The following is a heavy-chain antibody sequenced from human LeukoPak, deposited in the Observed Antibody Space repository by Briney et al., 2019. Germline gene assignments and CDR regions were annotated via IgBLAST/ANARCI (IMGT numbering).Heavy chain of an antibody. V-gene: IGHV4-59*01. D-gene: IGHD4-11*01. CDR2: IYYSGSS. CDR1: GGSISSYY. CDR3: ARATVTTSNWFDP. Sequence: SETLSLPCSLSGGSISSYYWSWIRQPPGKGLEWIGYIYYSGSSNYIPSPKCRVTISVDTSKNEFSLKLSSVTAADTAVYYGARATVTTSNWFDPWGQGTLVTVSS. J-gene: IGHJ5*02.